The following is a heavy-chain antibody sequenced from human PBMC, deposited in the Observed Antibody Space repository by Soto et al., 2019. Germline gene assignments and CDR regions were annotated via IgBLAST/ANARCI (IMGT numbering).Heavy chain of an antibody. CDR3: TRGPRPSSIGTGAV. D-gene: IGHD2-2*01. J-gene: IGHJ4*02. V-gene: IGHV3-74*01. CDR1: GFVFEVYW. CDR2: ISDDGART. Sequence: PGGSLRLSCVASGFVFEVYWMHWVRQVPGKGLEWVSRISDDGARTDYADSARGRFTISRDNANNALYLQMNALRGEDTAVYFCTRGPRPSSIGTGAVWGRGALVTV.